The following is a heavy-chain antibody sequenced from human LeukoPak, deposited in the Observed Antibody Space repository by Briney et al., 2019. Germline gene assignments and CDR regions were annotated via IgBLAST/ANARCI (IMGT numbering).Heavy chain of an antibody. J-gene: IGHJ6*02. CDR3: ARDNYYDSSGYYYYYYGMDV. Sequence: PGGSLRLSCAASGFPFSGYGMHWVRQAPGKGLEWVANIKQDGSEKYYVDSVKGRFTISRDNAKNSLYLQMNSLRAEDTAVYYCARDNYYDSSGYYYYYYGMDVWGQGTTVTVSS. V-gene: IGHV3-7*03. CDR2: IKQDGSEK. D-gene: IGHD3-22*01. CDR1: GFPFSGYG.